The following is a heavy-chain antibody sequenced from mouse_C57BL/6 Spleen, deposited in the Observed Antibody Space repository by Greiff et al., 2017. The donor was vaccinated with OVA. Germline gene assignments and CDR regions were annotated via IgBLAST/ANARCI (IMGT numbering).Heavy chain of an antibody. V-gene: IGHV1-80*01. CDR3: ARSYSNYDSMDY. J-gene: IGHJ4*01. D-gene: IGHD2-5*01. Sequence: VKLQESGAELVKPGASVKISCKASGYAFSSYWMNWVKQRPGKGLEWIGQIYPGDGDTNYNGKFKGKATLTADKSSSTAYMQLSSLTSEDSAVYFCARSYSNYDSMDYWGQGTSVTVSS. CDR1: GYAFSSYW. CDR2: IYPGDGDT.